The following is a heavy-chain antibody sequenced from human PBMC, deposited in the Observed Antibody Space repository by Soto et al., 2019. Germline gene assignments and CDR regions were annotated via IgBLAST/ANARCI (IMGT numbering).Heavy chain of an antibody. J-gene: IGHJ6*02. V-gene: IGHV4-30-2*01. D-gene: IGHD3-10*01. CDR2: IYHSGST. CDR1: GGSISSGGYS. Sequence: PSETLSLTCAVSGGSISSGGYSWSWIRQPPGKGLEWIGYIYHSGSTYYNPSLKSRVTISVDRSKNQFSLKPSSVTAADTAVYYCARGGPRGGMDVWGQGTTVTVSS. CDR3: ARGGPRGGMDV.